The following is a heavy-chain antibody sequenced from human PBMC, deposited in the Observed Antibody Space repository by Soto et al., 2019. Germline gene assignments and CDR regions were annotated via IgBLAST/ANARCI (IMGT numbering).Heavy chain of an antibody. CDR3: ARGAGIFGVVAFED. J-gene: IGHJ4*02. V-gene: IGHV1-69*01. Sequence: QVQLVQSGAEVKKPGSSVKVSCKASGGTFSSYGINWVRQAPGQGLEWLGGFIPILGTANYAQKFQGRVTITADESTSTGYMDLSSLRSEDTAVYYCARGAGIFGVVAFEDWGQGTLVTVSS. D-gene: IGHD3-3*01. CDR2: FIPILGTA. CDR1: GGTFSSYG.